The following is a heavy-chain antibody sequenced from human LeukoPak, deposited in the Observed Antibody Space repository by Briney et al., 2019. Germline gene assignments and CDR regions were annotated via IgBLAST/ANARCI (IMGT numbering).Heavy chain of an antibody. D-gene: IGHD6-13*01. CDR2: INLDGSEK. CDR1: GFTFRSHW. V-gene: IGHV3-7*01. Sequence: GGPLRLSCAASGFTFRSHWMSWVRQAPGKGLEWVANINLDGSEKYYVDSVMGRFAVSRDNAENSLYLQINSLRAEDTAVYFCARDSEKSSSFAFDIWGQGTMVTVSS. J-gene: IGHJ3*02. CDR3: ARDSEKSSSFAFDI.